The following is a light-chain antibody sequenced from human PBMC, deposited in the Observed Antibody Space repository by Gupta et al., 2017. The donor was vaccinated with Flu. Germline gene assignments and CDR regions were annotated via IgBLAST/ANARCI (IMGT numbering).Light chain of an antibody. CDR3: HESDSTPTT. Sequence: DIQMTQSPSSLSASVGDRVTITCRASQSISSYLNWYQQKPGKAPKLLIYAASRAKSGVPSRFSGTGSGIDFTLTIIRRQPEDIANYYCHESDSTPTTFAQGTRVEIK. CDR1: QSISSY. CDR2: AAS. V-gene: IGKV1-39*01. J-gene: IGKJ1*01.